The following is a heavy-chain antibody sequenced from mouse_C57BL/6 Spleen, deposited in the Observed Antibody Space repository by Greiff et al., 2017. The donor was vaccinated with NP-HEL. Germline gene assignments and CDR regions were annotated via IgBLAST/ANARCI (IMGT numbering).Heavy chain of an antibody. V-gene: IGHV1-81*01. CDR2: IYPRSGNT. D-gene: IGHD2-1*01. J-gene: IGHJ2*01. Sequence: LQESGAELARPGASVKLSCKASGYTFTSYGISWVKQRTGQGLEWIGEIYPRSGNTYYNEKFKGKATLTADKSSSTAYMELRSLTSEDSAVYFCASNYDYWGQGTTLTVSS. CDR1: GYTFTSYG. CDR3: ASNYDY.